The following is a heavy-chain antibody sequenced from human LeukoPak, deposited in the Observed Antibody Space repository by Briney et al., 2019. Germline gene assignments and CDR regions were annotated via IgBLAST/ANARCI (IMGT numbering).Heavy chain of an antibody. Sequence: GGSLRLSCAASGFTFCIFGMNWVRQAPGMGLQWGSAISDDGHDKYYADSGRGRFTVSRNNSKNPVYLELNSLRGEDPAVYSCAKRVPYPSPSVYLDSWGQGISVTVSS. CDR1: GFTFCIFG. J-gene: IGHJ4*02. CDR3: AKRVPYPSPSVYLDS. V-gene: IGHV3-23*01. CDR2: ISDDGHDK. D-gene: IGHD2-21*01.